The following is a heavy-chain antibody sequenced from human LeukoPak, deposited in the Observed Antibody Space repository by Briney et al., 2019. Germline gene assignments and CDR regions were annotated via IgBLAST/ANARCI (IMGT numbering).Heavy chain of an antibody. CDR1: GFTFSSFG. J-gene: IGHJ4*02. Sequence: PGGSLRLSCAASGFTFSSFGMHWVRQAPGKGLEWVSAISGSGGSTYYADSVKGRFTISRDNSKNTLYLQMNSLRAEDTAVYYCAKVWSPAGPDGAFDYWGQGTLVTVSS. CDR3: AKVWSPAGPDGAFDY. CDR2: ISGSGGST. V-gene: IGHV3-23*01. D-gene: IGHD3-10*01.